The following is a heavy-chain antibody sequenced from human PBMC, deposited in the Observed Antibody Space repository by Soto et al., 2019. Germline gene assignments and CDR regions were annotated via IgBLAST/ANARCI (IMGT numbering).Heavy chain of an antibody. V-gene: IGHV2-5*02. Sequence: QITLKESGPTLVQPTQTLTLTCTFSGFSLNTTGVGVGWIRQPPGKVLEWLALIYWDDDKRHSPSLKTRLTIAMDTSKNQVVLTMSNMDPVDTATYYCAHSLLTIFGVVPPLDPWGQGTLVTVSS. CDR1: GFSLNTTGVG. J-gene: IGHJ5*02. CDR2: IYWDDDK. CDR3: AHSLLTIFGVVPPLDP. D-gene: IGHD3-3*01.